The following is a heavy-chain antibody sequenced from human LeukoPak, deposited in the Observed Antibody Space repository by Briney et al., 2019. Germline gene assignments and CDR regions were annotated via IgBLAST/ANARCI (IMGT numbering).Heavy chain of an antibody. CDR3: FRVPIHRDDYNAD. D-gene: IGHD5-24*01. V-gene: IGHV4-59*03. Sequence: SETLSLTCTISGASISSFYWSWIRQPPAKGLEWIRALNYIGRTSYDPSLNSRVPISLVTTKNRMSPKLTSVTPADTADCYFFRVPIHRDDYNADWGQGALVHVSS. CDR1: GASISSFY. CDR2: LNYIGRT. J-gene: IGHJ4*02.